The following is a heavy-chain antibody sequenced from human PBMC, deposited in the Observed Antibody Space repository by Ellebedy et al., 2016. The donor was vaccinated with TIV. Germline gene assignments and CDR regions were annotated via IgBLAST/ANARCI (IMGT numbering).Heavy chain of an antibody. D-gene: IGHD1-26*01. Sequence: PSETLSLTCAASGFTFSSYAMNWVRQAPGKGLEWVSAVSGSGGSTYYADSVKGRFTISRDNSKNTLSLQMNSLRAEDKAVYYCAQGYGTYFLQYYFDNWGQGTLVTVSS. J-gene: IGHJ4*02. CDR2: VSGSGGST. CDR1: GFTFSSYA. V-gene: IGHV3-23*01. CDR3: AQGYGTYFLQYYFDN.